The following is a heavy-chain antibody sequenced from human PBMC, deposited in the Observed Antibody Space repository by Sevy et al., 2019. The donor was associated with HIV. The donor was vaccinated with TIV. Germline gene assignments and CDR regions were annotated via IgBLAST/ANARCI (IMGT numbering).Heavy chain of an antibody. V-gene: IGHV3-33*01. CDR3: ARVVGYLSGNYYKYYYDLDV. J-gene: IGHJ6*02. CDR2: IWNDGSNK. Sequence: GGSLRLSCAASGFTFSDYGMQWVRQAPGKGLEWVAVIWNDGSNKYYADSVKGRFTTSRDNSSNTLYLQMNSLRAEDTAVYYCARVVGYLSGNYYKYYYDLDVWGQGTTVTVSS. D-gene: IGHD3-10*01. CDR1: GFTFSDYG.